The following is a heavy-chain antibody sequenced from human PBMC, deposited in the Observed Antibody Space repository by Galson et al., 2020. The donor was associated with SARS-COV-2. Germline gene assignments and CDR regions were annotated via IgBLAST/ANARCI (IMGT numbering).Heavy chain of an antibody. V-gene: IGHV4-59*08. D-gene: IGHD6-6*01. CDR3: ARGLFGSSSGYYYYYYLDV. CDR2: IYYSGTT. Sequence: SETLSLTCTVSGGSMNSYYWTWIRQPPGKGLEWLGYIYYSGTTNYNPSLKRRVNISADTSKSQFSLQLSSVTAPDTAVYYCARGLFGSSSGYYYYYYLDVWGRGTTVTVSS. J-gene: IGHJ6*03. CDR1: GGSMNSYY.